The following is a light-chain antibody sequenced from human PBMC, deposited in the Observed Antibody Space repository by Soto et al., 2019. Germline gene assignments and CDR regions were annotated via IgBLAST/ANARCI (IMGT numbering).Light chain of an antibody. CDR2: AAS. CDR1: QSISSY. J-gene: IGKJ1*01. Sequence: DIQRTQSPSSLSASVGDRVTITCRASQSISSYLNWYQQKPGKAPKLLIYAASSLQSGVPSRFSGSGSGTDFTLTISSLQPEDFATYYCQQSYSTPCTFGQGTKVDIK. V-gene: IGKV1-39*01. CDR3: QQSYSTPCT.